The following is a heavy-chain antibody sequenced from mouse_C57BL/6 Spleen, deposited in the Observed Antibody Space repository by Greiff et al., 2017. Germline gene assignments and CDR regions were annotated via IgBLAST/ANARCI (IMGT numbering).Heavy chain of an antibody. J-gene: IGHJ2*01. Sequence: VQLQQSGPELVKPGASVKISCKASGYAFSSSWMNWVKQRPGKGLEWIGRIYPGDGDTNYNGKFKGKATLTADKSSSTAYIQLSSLTSEDSAVYFCARGDYGGYYFEDWGQGTTLTAAS. CDR1: GYAFSSSW. V-gene: IGHV1-82*01. D-gene: IGHD2-4*01. CDR2: IYPGDGDT. CDR3: ARGDYGGYYFED.